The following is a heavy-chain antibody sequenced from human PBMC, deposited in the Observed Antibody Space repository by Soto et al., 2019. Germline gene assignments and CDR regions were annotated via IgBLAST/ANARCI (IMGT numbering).Heavy chain of an antibody. D-gene: IGHD1-26*01. CDR2: ISTYNGDT. J-gene: IGHJ6*02. Sequence: VQLVQSGAEVKKPGASVKVSCKASGYTFSRSGISWVRQAPGQGLEWMGWISTYNGDTNYAQKVHGSVTMTTDTSTSTAFMELMSLRSDDTAVYYCARSGSVPYYYYGLDVCGQGTTVTVSS. V-gene: IGHV1-18*01. CDR3: ARSGSVPYYYYGLDV. CDR1: GYTFSRSG.